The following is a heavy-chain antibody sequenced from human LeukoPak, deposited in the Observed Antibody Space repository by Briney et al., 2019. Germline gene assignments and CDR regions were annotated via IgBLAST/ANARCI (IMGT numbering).Heavy chain of an antibody. CDR3: ARVGRYYDSSGPYDAFDI. CDR2: INHSGST. Sequence: SETLSLTCAVYGGPFSGYYWSWIRQPPGRGLEWIGEINHSGSTNYNPSLKSRVTISVDTSKNQFSLKLSSVTAADTAVYYCARVGRYYDSSGPYDAFDIWGQGTMVTVSS. CDR1: GGPFSGYY. D-gene: IGHD3-22*01. J-gene: IGHJ3*02. V-gene: IGHV4-34*01.